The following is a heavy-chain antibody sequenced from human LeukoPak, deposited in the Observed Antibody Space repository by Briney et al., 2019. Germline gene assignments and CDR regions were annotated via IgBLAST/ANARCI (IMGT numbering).Heavy chain of an antibody. CDR2: MYTSGST. D-gene: IGHD3-10*01. CDR3: ARAGGVLGYFDY. J-gene: IGHJ4*02. V-gene: IGHV4-61*02. Sequence: SQTLSLTCIVSGGSISSGSYYWYWIRQPAGKGLEWIGRMYTSGSTNYDPYLTSRVTISVDTSKNQFSLELTSVTAADTAVYYCARAGGVLGYFDYWGQGALVTVSS. CDR1: GGSISSGSYY.